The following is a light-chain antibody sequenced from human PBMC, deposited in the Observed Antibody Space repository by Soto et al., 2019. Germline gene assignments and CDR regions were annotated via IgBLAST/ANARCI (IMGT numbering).Light chain of an antibody. CDR3: QHFSSYPLT. V-gene: IGKV1-9*01. CDR1: QGISSY. CDR2: EAS. Sequence: DIQLTQSPSFLSASVGDRVTITCRASQGISSYLVWYQQKPGKAPKLLIYEASSLQSGVPSRFSGSGSGTEFTLTISSLQPEDSATYYCQHFSSYPLTFGG. J-gene: IGKJ4*01.